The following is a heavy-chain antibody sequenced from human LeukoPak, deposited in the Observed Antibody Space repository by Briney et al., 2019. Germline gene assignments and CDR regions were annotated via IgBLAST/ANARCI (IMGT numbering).Heavy chain of an antibody. CDR3: ARGAEGYYDSTAFDI. J-gene: IGHJ3*02. CDR1: GYTFTDYY. V-gene: IGHV1-8*02. D-gene: IGHD3-22*01. Sequence: GASVKVSCKASGYTFTDYYMHWVRQAPGQGLEWMGWMNPNSGNTGYAQKFQGRVTMTRNTSISTAYMELSSLRSEDTAVYYCARGAEGYYDSTAFDIWGQGTMVTVSS. CDR2: MNPNSGNT.